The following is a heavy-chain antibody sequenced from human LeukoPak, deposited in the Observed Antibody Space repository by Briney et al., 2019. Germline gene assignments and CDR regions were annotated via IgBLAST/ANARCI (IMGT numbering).Heavy chain of an antibody. CDR3: VRNHRGYSYGSLDY. V-gene: IGHV3-30*04. J-gene: IGHJ4*02. CDR2: ISYDGSNK. Sequence: GGSLRLSCAASGFTFSSYAMHWVRQAPGKGLEWVAVISYDGSNKYYADSVKGRFTISRDNSKNTLYLQMNSLRAEDTAVYYCVRNHRGYSYGSLDYWGQGTLVTVSS. CDR1: GFTFSSYA. D-gene: IGHD5-18*01.